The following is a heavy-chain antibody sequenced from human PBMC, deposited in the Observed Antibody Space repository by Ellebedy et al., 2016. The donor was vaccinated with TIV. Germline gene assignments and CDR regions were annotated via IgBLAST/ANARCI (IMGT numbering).Heavy chain of an antibody. CDR2: INPETGGT. CDR3: ARVRQSGIYEAYNAFDI. Sequence: AASVQVSCKASGYTFTSYGISWARQAPGQGLEWMGWINPETGGTNLAQKFQGRVTVTTGNMELTRLTSYDTAMYYCARVRQSGIYEAYNAFDIWGQGTMVIVSS. D-gene: IGHD5/OR15-5a*01. J-gene: IGHJ3*02. V-gene: IGHV1-18*04. CDR1: GYTFTSYG.